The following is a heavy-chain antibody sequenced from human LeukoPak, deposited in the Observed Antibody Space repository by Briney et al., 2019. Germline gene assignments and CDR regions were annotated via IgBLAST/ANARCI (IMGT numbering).Heavy chain of an antibody. CDR1: GFTVSSNY. Sequence: GGSLRLSCAASGFTVSSNYMIWVRQAPEKGLEWVSVIYSDGGTYYADSVKGRFTVSRDNSKNTVYLQMNNLGAEDTAVYFCAREVPTSTTYYFDYWGQGTLVTVSS. CDR2: IYSDGGT. J-gene: IGHJ4*02. CDR3: AREVPTSTTYYFDY. V-gene: IGHV3-66*01. D-gene: IGHD3-10*01.